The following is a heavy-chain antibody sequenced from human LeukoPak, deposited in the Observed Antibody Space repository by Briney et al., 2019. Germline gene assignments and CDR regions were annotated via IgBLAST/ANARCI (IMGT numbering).Heavy chain of an antibody. CDR1: GFTFSSYA. CDR2: ISYDGSNK. V-gene: IGHV3-30-3*01. Sequence: GGSLRLSCAASGFTFSSYAMHWVRQAPGKGLEWVAVISYDGSNKYYADSVKGRFTISRDNSKNTLYLQMNSLRAEDTAVYYCARDRYGGRDGYNGYFDYWGQGTLVTVSS. CDR3: ARDRYGGRDGYNGYFDY. D-gene: IGHD5-24*01. J-gene: IGHJ4*02.